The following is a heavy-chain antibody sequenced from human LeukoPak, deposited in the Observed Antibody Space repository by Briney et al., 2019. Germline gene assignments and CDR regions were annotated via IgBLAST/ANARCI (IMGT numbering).Heavy chain of an antibody. CDR2: INAGNGNT. CDR3: ARDGPYSGYDFDY. D-gene: IGHD5-12*01. CDR1: GYTFTSYA. Sequence: ASVTVSCKASGYTFTSYAMHWVRQAPGQRLEWMGWINAGNGNTKYSQKFQDRVTITRDTSASTAYMELSSLRSEDTAVYYCARDGPYSGYDFDYWGQGTLVTVSS. V-gene: IGHV1-3*01. J-gene: IGHJ4*02.